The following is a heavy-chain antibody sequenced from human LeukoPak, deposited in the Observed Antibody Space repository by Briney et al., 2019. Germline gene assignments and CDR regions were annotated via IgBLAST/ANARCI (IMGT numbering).Heavy chain of an antibody. D-gene: IGHD3-10*01. CDR2: ISGDGGYT. Sequence: PGGSLRLSCAASGFTFSSYEINWVRQAPGKGLEWVSSISGDGGYTYYADFVKGRFTISRDNSNNTLYLPMNSLRAEDTAVYYCAKGLDGSGSYSPLDYWGQGTLVTVSS. J-gene: IGHJ4*02. V-gene: IGHV3-23*01. CDR3: AKGLDGSGSYSPLDY. CDR1: GFTFSSYE.